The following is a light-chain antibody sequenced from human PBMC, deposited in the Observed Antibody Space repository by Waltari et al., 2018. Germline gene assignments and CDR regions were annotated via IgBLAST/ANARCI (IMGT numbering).Light chain of an antibody. Sequence: QSALTQPPSASGSPGQSVTISCTGTSSDVGAYNYVSWYQQYPDKAPKLMIYEVTKRPSGLPDRFSGSKSGNTASLTVSGLQAEDEADYYCISYAGNNKYVLGAGTKVTVL. CDR2: EVT. CDR1: SSDVGAYNY. V-gene: IGLV2-8*01. J-gene: IGLJ1*01. CDR3: ISYAGNNKYV.